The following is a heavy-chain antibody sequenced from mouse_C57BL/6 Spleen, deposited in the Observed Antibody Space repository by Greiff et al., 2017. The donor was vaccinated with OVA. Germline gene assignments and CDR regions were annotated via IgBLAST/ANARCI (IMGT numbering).Heavy chain of an antibody. CDR2: ILPGSGST. CDR3: ARGRITTVVATRWYFDV. V-gene: IGHV1-9*01. D-gene: IGHD1-1*01. Sequence: VQLQQSGAELMKPGASVKLSCKATGYTFTGYWIEWVKQRPGHGLEWIGEILPGSGSTNYNEKFKGKATFTADTSSNTAYMQLSSLTTEDSAIYYCARGRITTVVATRWYFDVWGTGTTVTVSS. CDR1: GYTFTGYW. J-gene: IGHJ1*03.